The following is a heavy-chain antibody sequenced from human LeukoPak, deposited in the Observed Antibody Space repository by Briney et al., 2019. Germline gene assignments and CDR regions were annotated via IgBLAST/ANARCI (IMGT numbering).Heavy chain of an antibody. Sequence: GGSLRHSCVASGFTFSSYWMSWVRQAPGKGLEWVANIKQDGSEKYYVDSVRGRFTISRDNVKNSLHLQMNSLRAEDTAVYYCARGGKFYYDSSGYPGDYWGQGTLVTVSS. CDR1: GFTFSSYW. J-gene: IGHJ4*02. D-gene: IGHD3-22*01. CDR2: IKQDGSEK. V-gene: IGHV3-7*01. CDR3: ARGGKFYYDSSGYPGDY.